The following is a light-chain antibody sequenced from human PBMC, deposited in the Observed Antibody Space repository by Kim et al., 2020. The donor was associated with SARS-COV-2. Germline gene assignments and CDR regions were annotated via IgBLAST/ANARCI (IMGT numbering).Light chain of an antibody. Sequence: VSPGERAPLSCRASQSVNTMLAWYQQKPGQAPRLHIYGASTRATGISTRFSGGGSGTEFTLTISSLQSEDSAVYYCQKYYDWPLAFGQGTKVDIK. CDR1: QSVNTM. V-gene: IGKV3-15*01. J-gene: IGKJ1*01. CDR2: GAS. CDR3: QKYYDWPLA.